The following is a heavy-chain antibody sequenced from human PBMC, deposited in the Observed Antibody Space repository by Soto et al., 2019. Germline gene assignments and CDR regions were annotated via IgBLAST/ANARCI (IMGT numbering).Heavy chain of an antibody. CDR1: GGSISSGDYY. J-gene: IGHJ6*02. V-gene: IGHV4-30-4*01. Sequence: TSETLSLTCTVSGGSISSGDYYWSWIRQPPGKGLEWIGHIYYSGSTYYNPSLKSRVTISVDTSKNQFSLKLSSVTAADTAVYYCAREVVILRYYYGMDVWGQGTTVTVSS. D-gene: IGHD3-22*01. CDR3: AREVVILRYYYGMDV. CDR2: IYYSGST.